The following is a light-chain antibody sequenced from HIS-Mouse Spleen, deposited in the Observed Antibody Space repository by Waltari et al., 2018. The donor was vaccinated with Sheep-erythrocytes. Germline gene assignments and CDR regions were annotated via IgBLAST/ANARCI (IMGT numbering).Light chain of an antibody. J-gene: IGKJ3*01. V-gene: IGKV1-39*01. CDR3: QQSYRTPQFT. CDR2: AAS. Sequence: DIQMTQSPSSLSASVGDIVTITCRASQSISSYLNWYQQKPGKAPKLLIYAASSLQSGVPSRFSGSGSGTDFTLTISSLQPEDFATYYCQQSYRTPQFTFGPGTKVDIK. CDR1: QSISSY.